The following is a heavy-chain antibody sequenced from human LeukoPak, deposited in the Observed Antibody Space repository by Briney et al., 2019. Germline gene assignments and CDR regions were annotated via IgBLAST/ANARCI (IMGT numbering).Heavy chain of an antibody. Sequence: ASVKVSCKASGYTLTSYAMNWVRQAPGQGLEWMGWINTNTGNPTYAQGFTGRFVFSLDTSVSTAYLQISSLKAEDTAMYYCARERRSSSPGEQQLVRAFDIWGQGTMVTVSS. V-gene: IGHV7-4-1*02. CDR3: ARERRSSSPGEQQLVRAFDI. J-gene: IGHJ3*02. D-gene: IGHD6-13*01. CDR2: INTNTGNP. CDR1: GYTLTSYA.